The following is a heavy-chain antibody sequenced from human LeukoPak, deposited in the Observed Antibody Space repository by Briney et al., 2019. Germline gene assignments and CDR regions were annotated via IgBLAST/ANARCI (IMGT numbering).Heavy chain of an antibody. CDR2: IYYSGST. CDR1: GGSISSYY. V-gene: IGHV4-59*01. D-gene: IGHD6-19*01. CDR3: ARVHGGSGWPRIDY. J-gene: IGHJ4*02. Sequence: SETLSLTCTVPGGSISSYYWSWIRQPPGKGLEWIGYIYYSGSTNYNPSLKSRVTISVDTSKNQFSLKLSSVTAADTAVYYCARVHGGSGWPRIDYWGQGTLVTVSS.